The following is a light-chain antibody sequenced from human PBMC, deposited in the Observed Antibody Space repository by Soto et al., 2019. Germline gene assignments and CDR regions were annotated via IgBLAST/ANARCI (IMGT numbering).Light chain of an antibody. Sequence: QSALTQPASVSGSPGQSITISCTGSSSDVGGYNYVSWYQQHPGKAPKLLIYEVSNRPSGVSNRFSGSKSGNTASLTISGLKAEDEADYYCSSYTSSSALYVFGIGTKVTVL. CDR3: SSYTSSSALYV. CDR2: EVS. CDR1: SSDVGGYNY. V-gene: IGLV2-14*01. J-gene: IGLJ1*01.